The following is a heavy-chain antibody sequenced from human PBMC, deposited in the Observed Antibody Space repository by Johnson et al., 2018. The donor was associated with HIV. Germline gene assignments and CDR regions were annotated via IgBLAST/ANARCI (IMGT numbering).Heavy chain of an antibody. V-gene: IGHV3-13*01. CDR2: IGTAGDT. CDR3: AKDVMVIAKHDAFDI. D-gene: IGHD2-21*01. J-gene: IGHJ3*02. Sequence: VQLVESGGGLVQPGGSLRLSCAASGFTFSSYDMHWVRQATGKGLEWVSAIGTAGDTYYPGSVKGRFTISRDNSKNTLYLQMNSLRAEDTAVYYCAKDVMVIAKHDAFDIWGQGTMVTVSS. CDR1: GFTFSSYD.